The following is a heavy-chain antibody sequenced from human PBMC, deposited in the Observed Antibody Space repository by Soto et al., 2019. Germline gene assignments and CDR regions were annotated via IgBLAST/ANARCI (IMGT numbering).Heavy chain of an antibody. J-gene: IGHJ6*03. V-gene: IGHV3-33*01. CDR1: GFTFSSYG. D-gene: IGHD2-2*01. Sequence: PGGSLRLSCAASGFTFSSYGMHWVRQAPGKGLEWVAVIWCDGSNKYYADSVKGRFTISRDNSKNTLYLQMNSLRAEDTAVYYCARGRCSSTSCYVSYYYYMDVWGKGTTVTVSS. CDR2: IWCDGSNK. CDR3: ARGRCSSTSCYVSYYYYMDV.